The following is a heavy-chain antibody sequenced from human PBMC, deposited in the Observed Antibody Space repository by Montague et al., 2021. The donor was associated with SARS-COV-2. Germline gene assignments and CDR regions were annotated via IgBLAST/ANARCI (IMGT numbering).Heavy chain of an antibody. V-gene: IGHV4-59*13. CDR2: IYYSGSVTT. Sequence: SETLSLTCSVSGGSINNYYWGWVRQSPGKGLEWIGYIYYSGSVTTSYNPSLKSRVSIPVDTSENQFSLKLTSVTAADTAVYYCARRGGGEVFARFMYWYFDVWGRGTLVTVSS. J-gene: IGHJ2*01. CDR1: GGSINNYY. CDR3: ARRGGGEVFARFMYWYFDV. D-gene: IGHD2-21*01.